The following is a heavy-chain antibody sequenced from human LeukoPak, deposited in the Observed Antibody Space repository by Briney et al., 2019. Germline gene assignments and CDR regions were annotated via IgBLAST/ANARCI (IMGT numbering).Heavy chain of an antibody. CDR1: GFTFGSNG. V-gene: IGHV3-48*04. CDR2: ISSSSTI. CDR3: ARAKSSGYPSFGMDV. J-gene: IGHJ6*02. Sequence: GGSLRLSCAASGFTFGSNGMNWVRQAPGKGLEWISYISSSSTIYYADSVKGRFTISRDNAKNSLYLQMNSLRAEDTAVYYCARAKSSGYPSFGMDVWGQGTTVTVSS. D-gene: IGHD3-22*01.